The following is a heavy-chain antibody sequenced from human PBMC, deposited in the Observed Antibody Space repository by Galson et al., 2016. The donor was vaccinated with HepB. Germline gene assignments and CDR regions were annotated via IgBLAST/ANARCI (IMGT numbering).Heavy chain of an antibody. CDR2: ISWDGLGT. V-gene: IGHV3-43*01. CDR3: ANSPRYGEFAFAI. CDR1: GFSFDDYT. J-gene: IGHJ3*02. D-gene: IGHD4-17*01. Sequence: SLRLSCAASGFSFDDYTMHWVRQAPGKGLEWLSLISWDGLGTYYSDSVKGRFTISRDNSNNSLYLQMNSLRSEYTALVNCANSPRYGEFAFAIWGQGTVVTVSS.